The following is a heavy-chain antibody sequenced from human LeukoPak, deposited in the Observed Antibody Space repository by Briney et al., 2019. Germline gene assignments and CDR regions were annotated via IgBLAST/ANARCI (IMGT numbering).Heavy chain of an antibody. Sequence: KAGGSLRLSCAASGFTFSSYSMNWVRQAPGKGLEWVSSISSSSSYIYYADSLKGRFTISRDNAKNSLYLQMNGLRAEDTAVYYCASGDTFIASRPPVQGFDYWAQGTLVTVSS. D-gene: IGHD6-6*01. CDR1: GFTFSSYS. CDR2: ISSSSSYI. J-gene: IGHJ4*02. V-gene: IGHV3-21*01. CDR3: ASGDTFIASRPPVQGFDY.